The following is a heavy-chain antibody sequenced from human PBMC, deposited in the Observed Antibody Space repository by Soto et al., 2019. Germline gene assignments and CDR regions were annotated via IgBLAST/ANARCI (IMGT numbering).Heavy chain of an antibody. Sequence: ASVKVSCKASGGTFTDYAFSWVRQAPGQGLEWMGGIIPMFRSSNFAQKFQDRLTIFADASAGTAYMELSSLRSDDTAIYYCAKDVGVQQHLFVFDLWGQGTLVTVSS. V-gene: IGHV1-69*13. CDR3: AKDVGVQQHLFVFDL. J-gene: IGHJ4*02. CDR1: GGTFTDYA. CDR2: IIPMFRSS. D-gene: IGHD3-10*02.